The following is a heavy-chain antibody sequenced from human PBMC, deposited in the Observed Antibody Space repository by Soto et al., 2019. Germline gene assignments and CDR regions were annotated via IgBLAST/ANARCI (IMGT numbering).Heavy chain of an antibody. CDR2: ISAYNGNT. Sequence: QVQLVQSGAEVKKPGASVKVSCKASGYTFISFGISWVRHAPGQGLEWMGWISAYNGNTNYAQKLQGRVTTTTGTSTSTAYIELRSLRSDDTAVYYGARDLDDYVWGSYPSPDAFYNWGQGTLVTVSS. J-gene: IGHJ3*02. CDR1: GYTFISFG. V-gene: IGHV1-18*01. CDR3: ARDLDDYVWGSYPSPDAFYN. D-gene: IGHD3-16*02.